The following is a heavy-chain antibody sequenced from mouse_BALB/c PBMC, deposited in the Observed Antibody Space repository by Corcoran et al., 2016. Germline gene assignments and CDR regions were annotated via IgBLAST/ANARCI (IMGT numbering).Heavy chain of an antibody. CDR1: GYTFTSYV. CDR3: ARSYPGITMSY. D-gene: IGHD1-3*01. V-gene: IGHV1S136*01. J-gene: IGHJ4*01. Sequence: EVQLQQSGPELVKPGASVKMSCKASGYTFTSYVMHWVKQKPGQGLEWIGYINPYNDGTKYNEKFKGKATLTSDKSSSTAYMELSSLTSEDSAVYYWARSYPGITMSYWGQGTAVTVSP. CDR2: INPYNDGT.